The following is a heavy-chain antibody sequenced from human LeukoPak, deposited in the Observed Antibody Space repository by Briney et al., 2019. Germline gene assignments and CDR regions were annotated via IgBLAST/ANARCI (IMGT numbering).Heavy chain of an antibody. J-gene: IGHJ4*02. Sequence: SETLSLTCAVYGGSLSGHYWSWIRQPPGKGLEWIGEINHSGSTNYNQSLKSRVTISVDTSKNQFSLKLSSVTAADTAVYYCARLYYYDSSGYSHGGIDYWGQGTLVTVSS. V-gene: IGHV4-34*01. D-gene: IGHD3-22*01. CDR3: ARLYYYDSSGYSHGGIDY. CDR2: INHSGST. CDR1: GGSLSGHY.